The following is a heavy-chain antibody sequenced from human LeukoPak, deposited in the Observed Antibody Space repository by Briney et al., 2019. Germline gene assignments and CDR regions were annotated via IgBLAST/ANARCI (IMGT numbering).Heavy chain of an antibody. V-gene: IGHV4-34*01. CDR3: ARGWGMATTNWGY. CDR1: GGSFSGYF. J-gene: IGHJ4*02. CDR2: INHSGSA. D-gene: IGHD5-24*01. Sequence: SETLSLTCAEHGGSFSGYFWTGISPPPGKRLEWIGEINHSGSANNNPSLGSQVTVSVDTSKNQFSLRLTSVTTADTAVYYCARGWGMATTNWGYWSGGTLVGVPS.